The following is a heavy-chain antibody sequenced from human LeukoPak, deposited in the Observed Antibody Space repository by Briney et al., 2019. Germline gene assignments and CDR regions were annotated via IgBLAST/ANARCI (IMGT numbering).Heavy chain of an antibody. Sequence: GASVKVSCKVSGYTLTELSMHWVRQAPGKGLEWMGGFDPEDGETIYAQKFQGRVTMTEDTSTDTAYMELSSLRSEDTAVHYCATKTSSAIFGVVIRYFDYWGQGTLVTVSS. D-gene: IGHD3-3*01. CDR3: ATKTSSAIFGVVIRYFDY. CDR2: FDPEDGET. V-gene: IGHV1-24*01. J-gene: IGHJ4*02. CDR1: GYTLTELS.